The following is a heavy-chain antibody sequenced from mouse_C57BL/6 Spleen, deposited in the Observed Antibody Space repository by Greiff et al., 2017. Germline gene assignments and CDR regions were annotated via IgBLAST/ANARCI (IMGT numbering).Heavy chain of an antibody. CDR3: ARSVTTVVEGFAY. J-gene: IGHJ3*01. CDR2: IHPNSGST. D-gene: IGHD1-1*01. CDR1: GYTFTSYW. V-gene: IGHV1-64*01. Sequence: VQLQQSGAELVKPGASVKLSCKASGYTFTSYWMHWVKQRPGQGLEWIGMIHPNSGSTNYNEKFKSKATLTVDKSSSTAYMQLSSLTSEDSAVYYCARSVTTVVEGFAYWGQGTLVTVSA.